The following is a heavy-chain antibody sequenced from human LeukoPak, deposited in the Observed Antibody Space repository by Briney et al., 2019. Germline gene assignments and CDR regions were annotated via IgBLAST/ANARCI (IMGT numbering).Heavy chain of an antibody. CDR2: IYHSGST. CDR1: GYSISSGYY. Sequence: SETLSLTCAVSGYSISSGYYWGWIRQPPGKGLEWIGSIYHSGSTYYNPSLKSRVTISVDTSKNQFSLKLSSVTAADTAAYYCASGPFYDYVWGSYRDYFDYWGQGTLVTVSS. J-gene: IGHJ4*02. CDR3: ASGPFYDYVWGSYRDYFDY. D-gene: IGHD3-16*02. V-gene: IGHV4-38-2*01.